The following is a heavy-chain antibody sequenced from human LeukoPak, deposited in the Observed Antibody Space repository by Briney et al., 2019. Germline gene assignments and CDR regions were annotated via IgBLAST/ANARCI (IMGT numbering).Heavy chain of an antibody. D-gene: IGHD5-24*01. CDR2: MNPNSGNT. CDR1: GYTFTSYD. V-gene: IGHV1-8*03. CDR3: ARGGPKRRDGYNPEFDY. J-gene: IGHJ4*02. Sequence: ASVKVSCKASGYTFTSYDINWVRQATGRGLEWMGWMNPNSGNTGYAQKFQGRVTITRNTSISTAYMELSSLRSEDTAVYYCARGGPKRRDGYNPEFDYWGQGTLVTVSS.